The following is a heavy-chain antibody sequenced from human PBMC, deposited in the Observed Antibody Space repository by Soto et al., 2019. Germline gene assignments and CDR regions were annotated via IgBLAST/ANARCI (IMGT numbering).Heavy chain of an antibody. CDR2: IYHSGTT. J-gene: IGHJ4*02. CDR3: ARADMSGTYYFDS. Sequence: PSETRSLTGAVSVGSVSSETHFWSWIRQPPGKGLEWIGYIYHSGTTNSNPSLKGRLTISVDKSTNHFSLSLASVTAADTAIYYCARADMSGTYYFDSWGQGIRVTVSS. D-gene: IGHD1-26*01. CDR1: VGSVSSETHF. V-gene: IGHV4-61*03.